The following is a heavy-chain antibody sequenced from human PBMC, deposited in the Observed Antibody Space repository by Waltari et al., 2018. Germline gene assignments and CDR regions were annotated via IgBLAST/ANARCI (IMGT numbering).Heavy chain of an antibody. D-gene: IGHD5-12*01. V-gene: IGHV3-23*01. CDR3: AKAFRGYSGSYFDI. Sequence: QLLESGGGLVQPGGSLRLSCAASGFSFGGFAMHWVRQAPGKGLEWVSGLSGSGATTYYAESVRGRFTVSRDNSRNTVDLQMNSLRAEDTAVYYCAKAFRGYSGSYFDIWGRGTLVAVS. CDR2: LSGSGATT. CDR1: GFSFGGFA. J-gene: IGHJ4*02.